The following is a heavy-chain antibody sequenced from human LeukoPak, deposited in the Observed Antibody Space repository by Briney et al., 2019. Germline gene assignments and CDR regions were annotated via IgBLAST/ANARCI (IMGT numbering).Heavy chain of an antibody. D-gene: IGHD3-22*01. CDR2: IRYDGSTK. CDR1: GFTFSSYG. J-gene: IGHJ4*02. CDR3: AKGENRVSSGFYDS. V-gene: IGHV3-30*02. Sequence: SGGSLRLSCVASGFTFSSYGMHWVRQAPGKGLEWVTFIRYDGSTKDYADSVKGRFTISRDNSKNTLYLQMNSLRPEDTALYYCAKGENRVSSGFYDSWAQGTLVTVSS.